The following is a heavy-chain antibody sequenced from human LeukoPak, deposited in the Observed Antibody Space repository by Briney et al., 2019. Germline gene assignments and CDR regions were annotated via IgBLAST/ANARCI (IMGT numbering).Heavy chain of an antibody. J-gene: IGHJ4*02. Sequence: ASVKVSCKASGYTFTSYGISWVRQAPGQGLEWMGWISAYNGNTNYAQKLQGRVTMTTDTSTGTAYMELRSLRSDDTAVYYCAFGITIFGVVTPPGYWGQGTLVTVSS. CDR1: GYTFTSYG. CDR3: AFGITIFGVVTPPGY. V-gene: IGHV1-18*01. CDR2: ISAYNGNT. D-gene: IGHD3-3*01.